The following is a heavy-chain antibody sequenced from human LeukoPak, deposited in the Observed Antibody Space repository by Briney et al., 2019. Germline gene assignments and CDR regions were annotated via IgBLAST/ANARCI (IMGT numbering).Heavy chain of an antibody. CDR3: ARDGAHSVLDNWCDP. Sequence: ASVKVSCKASGYTFTSYAMNWVRQAPGQGLEWMGWISPNNGNTNYAQKFQGRVTMTTDTSTSTAYMELSRLRSDDTAVYYCARDGAHSVLDNWCDPWGQGTRVTVS. D-gene: IGHD2-8*02. V-gene: IGHV1-18*01. CDR1: GYTFTSYA. CDR2: ISPNNGNT. J-gene: IGHJ5*02.